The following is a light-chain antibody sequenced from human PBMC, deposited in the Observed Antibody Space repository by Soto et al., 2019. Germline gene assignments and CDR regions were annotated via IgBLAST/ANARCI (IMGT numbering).Light chain of an antibody. CDR3: QQRSNWPSIT. CDR1: QSVSRY. V-gene: IGKV3-11*01. Sequence: EIVLTQSPATLSLSPGERATLSCRASQSVSRYLIWYQQKPGQAPRLLIYDASNRATGIPARFSGSGSGTDFTLTISSLEPEVFAVYYCQQRSNWPSITFCQGTRLEIK. CDR2: DAS. J-gene: IGKJ5*01.